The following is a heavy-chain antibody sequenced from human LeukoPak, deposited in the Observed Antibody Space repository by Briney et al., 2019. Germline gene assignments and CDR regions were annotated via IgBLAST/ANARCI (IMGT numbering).Heavy chain of an antibody. CDR3: ARAGTSSSFDP. Sequence: PGGPVRLSCAPSGLPFRSYWMHWLRQAPGKGLVWVSRSDMDGSRTRYEDSVKGTLTISRDNAKNTVYLQMNSLRAEDAAVYYCARAGTSSSFDPWGQGTLVTVSS. CDR1: GLPFRSYW. CDR2: SDMDGSRT. J-gene: IGHJ5*02. D-gene: IGHD6-6*01. V-gene: IGHV3-74*01.